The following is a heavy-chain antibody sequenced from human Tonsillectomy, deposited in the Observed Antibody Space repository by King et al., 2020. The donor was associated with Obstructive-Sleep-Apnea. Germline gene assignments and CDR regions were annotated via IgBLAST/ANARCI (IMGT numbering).Heavy chain of an antibody. J-gene: IGHJ4*02. CDR3: ARMLSGSYNY. V-gene: IGHV4-59*01. D-gene: IGHD1-26*01. CDR1: SGSISSYY. CDR2: IYYSGST. Sequence: QLQESGPGLVKPSETLSLTCTVSSGSISSYYWSWIRQPPGEGLEWIGYIYYSGSTNYNPSLKSRVTISVDTSKNQFSLKLSSVTAADTAVYYCARMLSGSYNYWGQGTLVTVSS.